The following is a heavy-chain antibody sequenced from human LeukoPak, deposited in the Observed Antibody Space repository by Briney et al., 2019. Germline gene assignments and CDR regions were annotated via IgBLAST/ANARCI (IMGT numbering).Heavy chain of an antibody. V-gene: IGHV1-3*01. CDR1: GYTFTSYA. D-gene: IGHD6-19*01. CDR3: ERSLESSGWLYYYYYYGMDV. CDR2: INAGNGNT. Sequence: ASVKVSCKASGYTFTSYAMHWVRQAPGQRLEWMGWINAGNGNTKYSQKFQGRVTITRDSSASTAYMELSSLRSEDTAVYYCERSLESSGWLYYYYYYGMDVWGQGTTVTVSS. J-gene: IGHJ6*02.